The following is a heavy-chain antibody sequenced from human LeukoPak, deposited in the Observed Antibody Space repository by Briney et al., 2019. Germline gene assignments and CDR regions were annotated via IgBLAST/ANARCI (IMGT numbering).Heavy chain of an antibody. J-gene: IGHJ4*02. Sequence: SETLSLTCTVSGGSISSSAYYWAWVRQSPGKGLQWIASINYSGTTYYNPSLKSRITISVDTSKNQFSLKLSSVPAADTAMYHCARVDIAVVSSTTLDYWGQGTLVTVSS. CDR1: GGSISSSAYY. CDR3: ARVDIAVVSSTTLDY. V-gene: IGHV4-39*01. D-gene: IGHD2-2*01. CDR2: INYSGTT.